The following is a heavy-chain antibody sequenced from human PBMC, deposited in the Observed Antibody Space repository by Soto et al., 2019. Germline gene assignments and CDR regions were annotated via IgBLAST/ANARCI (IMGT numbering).Heavy chain of an antibody. CDR2: ISSDGSNK. V-gene: IGHV3-30*18. CDR3: AKQDRVLQAVKIPQFDP. CDR1: GFIFSNYD. J-gene: IGHJ5*02. Sequence: GGSLRLSCAASGFIFSNYDMHWVRQAPGKGLEWVAVISSDGSNKYYADSVKGRFTISRDNSKNTLYLQMNSLSAEDTAVYYCAKQDRVLQAVKIPQFDPWGQGTLVTVSS. D-gene: IGHD2-2*01.